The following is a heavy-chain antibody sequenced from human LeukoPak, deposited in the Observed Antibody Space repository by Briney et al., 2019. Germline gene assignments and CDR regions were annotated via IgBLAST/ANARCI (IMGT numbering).Heavy chain of an antibody. Sequence: GGSLRLSCAASGFTFSTFEMNWLRQAPGKGLEWVSCIRGDGSITYYADSVKGRFTISRDNAKNSLFLQMNSLRAEDTAIYYCVRDEVRSGAFDIWGQGTMVTVSS. CDR2: IRGDGSIT. V-gene: IGHV3-48*03. CDR3: VRDEVRSGAFDI. CDR1: GFTFSTFE. J-gene: IGHJ3*02. D-gene: IGHD3-10*01.